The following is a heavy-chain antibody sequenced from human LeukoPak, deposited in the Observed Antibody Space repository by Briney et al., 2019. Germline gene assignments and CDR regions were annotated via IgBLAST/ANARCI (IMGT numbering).Heavy chain of an antibody. CDR1: GFTFSSYG. Sequence: SGGSLRLSRAASGFTFSSYGMHWVRQAPAKGLEWVAFIRYDGSNKYYADSVKGRFTISRDNSKNTLYLQMNSLRAEDTAVYYYTTPLSYWGQGTLVTVSS. CDR3: TTPLSY. J-gene: IGHJ4*02. CDR2: IRYDGSNK. V-gene: IGHV3-30*02.